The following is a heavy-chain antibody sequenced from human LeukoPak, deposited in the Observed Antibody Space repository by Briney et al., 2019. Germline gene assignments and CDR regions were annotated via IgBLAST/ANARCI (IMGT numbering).Heavy chain of an antibody. CDR2: FYTSGST. Sequence: SETLSLTCTVSGGSISSYSWSWIRQPAGKGLEWIGRFYTSGSTNYNPSLKSRVTMSVDTSKNQFSLRLTSVTAADTAMYYCARDFACGSTSCGSWFDAWGQGTLVTVSS. J-gene: IGHJ5*02. CDR3: ARDFACGSTSCGSWFDA. V-gene: IGHV4-4*07. D-gene: IGHD2-2*01. CDR1: GGSISSYS.